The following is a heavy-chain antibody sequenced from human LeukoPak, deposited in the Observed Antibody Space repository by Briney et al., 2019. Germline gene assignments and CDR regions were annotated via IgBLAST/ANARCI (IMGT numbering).Heavy chain of an antibody. V-gene: IGHV3-30-3*01. Sequence: GGSLRLSCAASGFTFSSYAVHWVRQAPGKGLEWVAVISYDGSNKYYADSVKGRFTISRDNSKNTLYLQMNSLRAEDTAVYYSAVIVVVTAAIWFDYWGQGTLVTVSS. D-gene: IGHD2-2*02. J-gene: IGHJ4*02. CDR1: GFTFSSYA. CDR2: ISYDGSNK. CDR3: AVIVVVTAAIWFDY.